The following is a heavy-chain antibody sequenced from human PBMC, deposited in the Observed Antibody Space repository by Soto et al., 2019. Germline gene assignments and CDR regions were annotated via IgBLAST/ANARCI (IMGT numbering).Heavy chain of an antibody. D-gene: IGHD3-10*01. J-gene: IGHJ4*02. Sequence: PSETLSLTCTVSGGSISSSSYYWGWIRQPPGKGLEWIGSISYRGSTYYNPSLKSRVTISVDTSKNQFSLKLSSVTAADTAVYYCARHVPSGSYPFDYWGQGTLVTVSS. CDR1: GGSISSSSYY. CDR2: ISYRGST. CDR3: ARHVPSGSYPFDY. V-gene: IGHV4-39*01.